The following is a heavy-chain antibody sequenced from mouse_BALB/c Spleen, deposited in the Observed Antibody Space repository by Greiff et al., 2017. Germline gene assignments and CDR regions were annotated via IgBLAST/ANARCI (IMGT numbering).Heavy chain of an antibody. CDR3: TRTTTVVATYLWVDY. V-gene: IGHV1-5*01. Sequence: VQLQQSGTVLARPGASVKMSCKASGYSFTSYWMHWVKQRPGQGLEWIGAIYPGNSDTSYNQKFKGKAKLTAVTSASTAYMELSSLTNEDSAVYYCTRTTTVVATYLWVDYWGQGTTLTVSS. CDR1: GYSFTSYW. D-gene: IGHD1-1*01. J-gene: IGHJ2*01. CDR2: IYPGNSDT.